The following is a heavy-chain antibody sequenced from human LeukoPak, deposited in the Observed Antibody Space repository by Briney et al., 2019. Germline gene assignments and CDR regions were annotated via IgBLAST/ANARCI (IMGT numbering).Heavy chain of an antibody. Sequence: GGSLRLSCAASGFAFSDYCMSWIRQAPGKGLEWVSYISSSTTSYTNYADSVKGRFTISRDNAKNSLYLQMNSLRAEDTAVYYCARSAYCGGDCYYYFDYWGQGTLVTVSS. CDR2: ISSSTTSYT. J-gene: IGHJ4*02. D-gene: IGHD2-21*02. CDR1: GFAFSDYC. CDR3: ARSAYCGGDCYYYFDY. V-gene: IGHV3-11*03.